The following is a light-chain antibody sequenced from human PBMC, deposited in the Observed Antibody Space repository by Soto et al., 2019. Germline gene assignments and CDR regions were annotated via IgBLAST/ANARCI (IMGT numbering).Light chain of an antibody. CDR1: QSVSSSY. CDR3: QQYCSSPFA. J-gene: IGKJ4*01. Sequence: EIVLTQSPGTLSLSPGERATLSCRASQSVSSSYLGWYQQKPGQAPRLLIYGASSRATGIPDRFSGSGSGTDFTLTISRLEPEDFAVYYCQQYCSSPFAFGGGTKVEIK. V-gene: IGKV3-20*01. CDR2: GAS.